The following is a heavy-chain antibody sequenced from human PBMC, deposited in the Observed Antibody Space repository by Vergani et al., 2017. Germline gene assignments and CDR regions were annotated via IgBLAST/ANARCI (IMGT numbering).Heavy chain of an antibody. D-gene: IGHD1-1*01. J-gene: IGHJ4*02. V-gene: IGHV1-46*03. CDR3: ARPHGDILPPDPRRLDY. CDR1: GYTFTNYY. Sequence: QVLLVQSGAEVKKPGASVRVSCKTSGYTFTNYYIHWVRKAHGQGLEWMGKINPSGGSTTYAQQFQGRLTMTRDTSTSTVYMDLSNRRSEDTAVYYCARPHGDILPPDPRRLDYWVQGALVTVSS. CDR2: INPSGGST.